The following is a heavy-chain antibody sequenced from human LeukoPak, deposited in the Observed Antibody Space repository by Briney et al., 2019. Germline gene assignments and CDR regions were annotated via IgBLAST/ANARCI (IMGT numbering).Heavy chain of an antibody. CDR2: IIPIFGTA. CDR3: ARGRDGYNSVYFDY. D-gene: IGHD5-24*01. V-gene: IGHV1-69*01. J-gene: IGHJ4*02. CDR1: GGTFSSYA. Sequence: SVKVSCKASGGTFSSYAISWVRQAPGQGLEWMGGIIPIFGTANYAQKFQGRVTITADESTSTAYMDLSSLRSEDTAVYYCARGRDGYNSVYFDYWGQGTLVTVSS.